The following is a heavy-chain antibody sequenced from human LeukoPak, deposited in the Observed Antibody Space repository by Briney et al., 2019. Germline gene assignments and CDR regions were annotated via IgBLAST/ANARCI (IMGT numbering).Heavy chain of an antibody. CDR2: ISGNSGSI. J-gene: IGHJ4*02. Sequence: PGGSLRLSCAASGFTFDDYAMHWVRQAPGKGLEWVSGISGNSGSIGYADSVKGRFTISRDNAKNSLYLQMNSLRAEDTALYYCAKGGGSGKYFDGWGQGTLVTVPS. CDR1: GFTFDDYA. V-gene: IGHV3-9*01. D-gene: IGHD3-10*01. CDR3: AKGGGSGKYFDG.